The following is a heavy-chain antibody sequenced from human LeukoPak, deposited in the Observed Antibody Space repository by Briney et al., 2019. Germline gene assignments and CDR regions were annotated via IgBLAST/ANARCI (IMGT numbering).Heavy chain of an antibody. J-gene: IGHJ3*02. CDR1: GYTFTSYY. Sequence: ASVKVSCKASGYTFTSYYMHWVRQAPGQGLELMGIINPSGGSTSYAQKFQGRVTMTRDPSTSTVYMELSSLRSEDTAVYYCARVRGPLEDSDAFDIWGQGTMVTVSS. CDR3: ARVRGPLEDSDAFDI. D-gene: IGHD3-22*01. CDR2: INPSGGST. V-gene: IGHV1-46*01.